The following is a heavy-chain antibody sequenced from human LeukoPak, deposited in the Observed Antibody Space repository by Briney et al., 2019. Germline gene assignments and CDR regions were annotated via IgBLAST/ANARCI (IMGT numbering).Heavy chain of an antibody. Sequence: SETLSLTCTVSSGSISTSNYYWGWVRQPPGKALEWIGNIFYSGSTYYSPSLKSRVTMSVDTSKNQFSLKLTSVTAADTAVYYCAREGEGARYYFDYWGQGALVTVSS. J-gene: IGHJ4*02. CDR1: SGSISTSNYY. V-gene: IGHV4-39*07. D-gene: IGHD1-26*01. CDR2: IFYSGST. CDR3: AREGEGARYYFDY.